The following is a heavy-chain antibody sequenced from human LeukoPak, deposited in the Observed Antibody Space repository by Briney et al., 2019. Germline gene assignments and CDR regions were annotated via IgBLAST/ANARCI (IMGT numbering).Heavy chain of an antibody. CDR1: GGSISSYY. CDR3: ARVFDY. J-gene: IGHJ4*02. CDR2: IYYSGST. V-gene: IGHV4-59*01. Sequence: SETLSFTCTVSGGSISSYYWSWIWQPPGKGLEWIGYIYYSGSTNYNPSLKSRVTISVDTSKNQFSLKLSSVTAADTAVYYCARVFDYWGQGTLVTVSS.